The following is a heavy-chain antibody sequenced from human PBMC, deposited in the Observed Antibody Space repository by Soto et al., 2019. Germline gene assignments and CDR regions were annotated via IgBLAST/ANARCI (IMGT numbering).Heavy chain of an antibody. Sequence: QITLRVSGPTLVKPTQTLTLTGSLSGVSITTQGVGVGWVRQPPGKALEWLAFTYWDDDHRYNPSLQPTLTTMKDTTRNRGVLIMTNMDPADTATYYCAHRLTLMSTCNYGAFDFGGEGTLVTVAS. CDR3: AHRLTLMSTCNYGAFDF. CDR2: TYWDDDH. D-gene: IGHD3-16*01. CDR1: GVSITTQGVG. V-gene: IGHV2-5*02. J-gene: IGHJ3*01.